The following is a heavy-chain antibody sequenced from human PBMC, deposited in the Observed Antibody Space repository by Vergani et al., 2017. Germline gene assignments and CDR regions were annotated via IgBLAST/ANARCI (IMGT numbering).Heavy chain of an antibody. CDR3: ARVRIAAAGYYYDGMDV. CDR1: GGSISSSNW. D-gene: IGHD6-13*01. V-gene: IGHV4-4*02. Sequence: QVQLQESGPGLVKPSGTLSLTCAVSGGSISSSNWWSWVRQPPGKGLEWIGEIYHSGSTNYNPSLKSRVTISVDKSKNQFSLKLSSVTAADTAVYYCARVRIAAAGYYYDGMDVWGRGTTVTVSS. CDR2: IYHSGST. J-gene: IGHJ6*02.